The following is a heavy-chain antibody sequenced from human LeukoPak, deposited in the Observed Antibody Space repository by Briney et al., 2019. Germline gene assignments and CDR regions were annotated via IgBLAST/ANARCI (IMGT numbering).Heavy chain of an antibody. Sequence: ASVTVSCKVSGYTFTDYYMHWVQQAPGKGLEWMGLVDPEDGETIYAEKFQGRVTITEDTSTDTAYMELSSLRSEDTAVYYCASEKSAGFDYWGQGTLVTVSS. CDR2: VDPEDGET. CDR1: GYTFTDYY. CDR3: ASEKSAGFDY. V-gene: IGHV1-69-2*01. J-gene: IGHJ4*02.